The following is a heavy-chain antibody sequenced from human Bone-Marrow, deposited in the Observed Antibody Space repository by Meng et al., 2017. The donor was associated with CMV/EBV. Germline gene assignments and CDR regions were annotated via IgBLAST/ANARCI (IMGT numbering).Heavy chain of an antibody. D-gene: IGHD2-2*01. CDR2: IYYSGST. J-gene: IGHJ6*01. V-gene: IGHV4-39*07. CDR3: ARVLIVVVSAAKTQLAAAGTISYYYGMDV. CDR1: GGSISSSSYY. Sequence: SETLSLTCTVSGGSISSSSYYWGWIRQPPGKGLEWIGSIYYSGSTYYNPSLKSRVTISVDTSKNQFSLMLSSVTAAYTAVYYCARVLIVVVSAAKTQLAAAGTISYYYGMDVWGQGTTVTVSS.